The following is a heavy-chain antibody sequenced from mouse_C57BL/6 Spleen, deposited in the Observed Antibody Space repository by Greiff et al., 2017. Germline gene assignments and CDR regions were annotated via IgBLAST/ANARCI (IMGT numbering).Heavy chain of an antibody. D-gene: IGHD1-1*01. CDR1: GFTFSDYG. CDR3: AREGATVVDAMDY. CDR2: ISSGSSTI. J-gene: IGHJ4*01. Sequence: EVMLVESGGGLVKPGGSLKLSCAASGFTFSDYGMHWVRQAPEKGLEWVAYISSGSSTIYYADTVKGRFTISRDNAKNTLFLQMTSLRSEDTAMYYCAREGATVVDAMDYWGQGTSVTVSS. V-gene: IGHV5-17*01.